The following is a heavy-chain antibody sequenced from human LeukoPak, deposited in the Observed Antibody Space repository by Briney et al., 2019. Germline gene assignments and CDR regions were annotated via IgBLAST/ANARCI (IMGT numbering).Heavy chain of an antibody. CDR2: ISSSSSYI. J-gene: IGHJ4*02. V-gene: IGHV3-21*01. Sequence: GGSLRLSCAASGFTFSSYSMNWVRQAPGKGLEWVSSISSSSSYIYYADSVKGRFTISRDNAKNSLYLQMNSLRAEDTAVYYCARDGGAFGELGPYYFDYWGQGTLVTVSS. CDR3: ARDGGAFGELGPYYFDY. D-gene: IGHD3-10*01. CDR1: GFTFSSYS.